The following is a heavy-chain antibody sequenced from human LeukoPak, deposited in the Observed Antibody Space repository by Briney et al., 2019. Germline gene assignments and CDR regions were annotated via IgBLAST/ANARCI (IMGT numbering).Heavy chain of an antibody. Sequence: ASVKVSCKASGYTFTSYGISWVRQAPGQGLEWMGWISAYNGNTNYAQKLQGRVTMTTDTSTSTAYMELRSLRSDDTAVYYCARDFVDYGGPDAFDIWGQGTMVTVSS. CDR1: GYTFTSYG. D-gene: IGHD4-17*01. CDR3: ARDFVDYGGPDAFDI. V-gene: IGHV1-18*01. J-gene: IGHJ3*02. CDR2: ISAYNGNT.